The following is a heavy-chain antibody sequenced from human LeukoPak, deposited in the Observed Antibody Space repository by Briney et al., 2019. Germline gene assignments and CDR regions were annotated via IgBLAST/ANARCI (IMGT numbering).Heavy chain of an antibody. CDR1: GFTFSSYS. J-gene: IGHJ6*02. CDR3: ARISRYYYGMDV. Sequence: PGGSLRLSRAASGFTFSSYSMNWVRQAPGKGLEWVSYISSSSSTIYYADSVKGRFTISRDNAKNSLYLQMNSLRDEDTAVYYCARISRYYYGMDVWGQGTTVTVSS. V-gene: IGHV3-48*02. CDR2: ISSSSSTI.